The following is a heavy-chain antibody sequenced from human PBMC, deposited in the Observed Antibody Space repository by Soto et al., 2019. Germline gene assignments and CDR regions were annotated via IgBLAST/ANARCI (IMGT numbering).Heavy chain of an antibody. CDR2: IKSKSAGGTT. CDR1: GFTFSNAW. CDR3: ARGHRSGGSCYDEGYFDY. Sequence: GGSLRLSCAASGFTFSNAWMSWVRQAPGKGLEWVGRIKSKSAGGTTEYDAPVKDRFTISRDDSKNTLYLQMNSLKIEDTAVYYCARGHRSGGSCYDEGYFDYWGQGTLVTVSS. D-gene: IGHD2-15*01. J-gene: IGHJ4*02. V-gene: IGHV3-15*01.